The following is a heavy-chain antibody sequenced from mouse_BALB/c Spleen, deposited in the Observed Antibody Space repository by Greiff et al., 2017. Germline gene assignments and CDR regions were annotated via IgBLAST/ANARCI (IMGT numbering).Heavy chain of an antibody. J-gene: IGHJ3*01. V-gene: IGHV3-6*02. CDR2: ISYDGSN. Sequence: DVKLQESGPGLVKPSQSLSLTCSVTGYSITSGYYWNWIRQFPGNKLEWMGYISYDGSNNYNPSLKNRISITRDTSKNQFFLKLNSVTTEDTATYYCAREGARLFAYWGQGTLVTVSA. CDR3: AREGARLFAY. CDR1: GYSITSGYY.